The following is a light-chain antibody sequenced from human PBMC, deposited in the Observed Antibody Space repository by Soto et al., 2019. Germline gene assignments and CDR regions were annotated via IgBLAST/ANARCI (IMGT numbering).Light chain of an antibody. V-gene: IGKV3-20*01. CDR2: DAS. CDR1: QSVSGSF. CDR3: QQDGSSPSWT. Sequence: EIVLTQSPGSLSLSPGERATLSCRASQSVSGSFLAWYQHKPGQAPRLLIYDASTRLTGIPDRFSGSGAGTDFTLTICRLEPEDFALYYCQQDGSSPSWTFGQGTKVEIK. J-gene: IGKJ1*01.